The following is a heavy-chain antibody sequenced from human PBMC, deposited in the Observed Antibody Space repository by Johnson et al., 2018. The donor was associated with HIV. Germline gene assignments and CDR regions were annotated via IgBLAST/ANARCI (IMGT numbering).Heavy chain of an antibody. V-gene: IGHV3-23*04. Sequence: VKLVESGGGLVQPGGSLRLSCAASGFTSSNYVMSWVRRAPGKGLEWVSAISGSGGSTYYADSVKGRYTISRDNSKNTLYLQMNSLRAEDTALYYCARVSLYYGSGNDAFDIWGQGTMVTVSS. J-gene: IGHJ3*02. CDR3: ARVSLYYGSGNDAFDI. CDR2: ISGSGGST. CDR1: GFTSSNYV. D-gene: IGHD3-10*01.